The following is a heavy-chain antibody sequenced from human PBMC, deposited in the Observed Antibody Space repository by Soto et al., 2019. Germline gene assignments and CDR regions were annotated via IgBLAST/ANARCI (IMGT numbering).Heavy chain of an antibody. V-gene: IGHV1-2*02. J-gene: IGHJ5*01. CDR1: GYSFTDSH. D-gene: IGHD3-16*01. CDR3: ARASDFVCDS. Sequence: ASVKVSCKASGYSFTDSHIHWVRQAPGQGLEWMGWINPDTGDRNYAQRFQGRLTLTTDTSITTAYMALTRLTSDDTAVYFCARASDFVCDSWGQGTLVTVSS. CDR2: INPDTGDR.